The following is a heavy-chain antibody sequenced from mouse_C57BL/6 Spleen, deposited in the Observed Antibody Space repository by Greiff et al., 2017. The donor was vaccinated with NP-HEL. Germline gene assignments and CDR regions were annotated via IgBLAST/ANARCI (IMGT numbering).Heavy chain of an antibody. Sequence: VQLQQSGAELARPGASVKMSCKASGYTFTSYTMHWVKQRPGQGLEWIGYINPSSGYTKYNQKFKDKATLTADKSSSTAYMQLRSLTSEDSAVDYCAPYYSNFPWYFDVWGTGTTVTVSS. J-gene: IGHJ1*03. CDR3: APYYSNFPWYFDV. D-gene: IGHD2-5*01. CDR2: INPSSGYT. CDR1: GYTFTSYT. V-gene: IGHV1-4*01.